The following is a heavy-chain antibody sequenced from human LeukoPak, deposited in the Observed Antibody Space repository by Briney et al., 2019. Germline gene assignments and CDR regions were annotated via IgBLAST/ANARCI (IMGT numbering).Heavy chain of an antibody. CDR3: ASLAAGTGDDAFDI. V-gene: IGHV1-3*01. CDR1: GYTFTNYP. CDR2: INAGNGNT. Sequence: ASVKVSCKASGYTFTNYPMHWVRQAPGQRLEWMGWINAGNGNTKYSQKFQGRVTIIKDTSASTVYMEVSSLRSEDTAVYYCASLAAGTGDDAFDIWGQGTMVTVSS. J-gene: IGHJ3*02. D-gene: IGHD6-13*01.